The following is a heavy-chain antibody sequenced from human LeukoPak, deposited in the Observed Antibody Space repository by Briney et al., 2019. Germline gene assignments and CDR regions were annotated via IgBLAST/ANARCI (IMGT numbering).Heavy chain of an antibody. CDR3: ARSRSTTAAGWFDP. V-gene: IGHV3-33*01. D-gene: IGHD5/OR15-5a*01. J-gene: IGHJ5*02. Sequence: GGSLRLSCAASGFTFSSYGMHWVRQAPGKGLEWVAVIWYDGTNKYYADSVKGRFTISRDNSKNTLYLQMNSLRAEDTAVYYCARSRSTTAAGWFDPWGQGTLVTVSS. CDR2: IWYDGTNK. CDR1: GFTFSSYG.